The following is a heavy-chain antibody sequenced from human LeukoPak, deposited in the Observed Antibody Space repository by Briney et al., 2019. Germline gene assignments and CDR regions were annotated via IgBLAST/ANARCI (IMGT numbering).Heavy chain of an antibody. CDR3: ARGRGGYGGNFDY. D-gene: IGHD4-23*01. J-gene: IGHJ4*02. V-gene: IGHV3-48*02. Sequence: GGSLRLSCAASGFTFSSNSMNWVRQAPGKGLEWVSYITSSSSTIYYADSVKGRFTLSRDNAKNSMYLQMNSLRDEDTAVYYCARGRGGYGGNFDYWGQGTPVTVSS. CDR2: ITSSSSTI. CDR1: GFTFSSNS.